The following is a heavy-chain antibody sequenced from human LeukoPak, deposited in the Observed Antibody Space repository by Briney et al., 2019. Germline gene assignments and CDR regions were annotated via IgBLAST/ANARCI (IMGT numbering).Heavy chain of an antibody. CDR3: ASQVTIFGGGKYFDY. V-gene: IGHV3-7*05. CDR1: GFTFSYYW. Sequence: GGSLRLSCAASGFTFSYYWMTWVRQAPGKGLEWVANINEEGSEKYYVDSVEGRFTISRDNAKNSLYLHMNSLRAEDTAVYYCASQVTIFGGGKYFDYWGQGTLVTVSS. CDR2: INEEGSEK. D-gene: IGHD3-3*01. J-gene: IGHJ4*02.